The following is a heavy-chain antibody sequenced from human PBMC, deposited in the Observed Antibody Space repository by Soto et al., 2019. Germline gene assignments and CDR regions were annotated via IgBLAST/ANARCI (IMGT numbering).Heavy chain of an antibody. J-gene: IGHJ6*03. CDR2: ISSSSSTI. CDR3: ARIMITCGGVKGGGYYYYMDV. V-gene: IGHV3-48*01. CDR1: GFTFSSYS. Sequence: EVQLVESGGGLVQPGGSLRLSCAASGFTFSSYSMNWVRQAPGKGLEWVSYISSSSSTIYYADSVKGRFTISRDNAKNPLYLQMNSLRAEDTAVYYCARIMITCGGVKGGGYYYYMDVWGKGTTVTVSS. D-gene: IGHD3-16*01.